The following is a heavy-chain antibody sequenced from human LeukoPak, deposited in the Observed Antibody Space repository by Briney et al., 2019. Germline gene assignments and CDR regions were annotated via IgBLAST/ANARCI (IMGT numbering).Heavy chain of an antibody. CDR3: ARKRTAKAFDI. J-gene: IGHJ3*02. Sequence: GGSLRLSCAASGFTFSSYWMSWVRQAPGKGLEWVANIKQDGSEKYYVDSVKGRFTISRDNAKNSLYLQMNSLRAEDTAAYYCARKRTAKAFDIWGQGTMVTVSS. CDR1: GFTFSSYW. V-gene: IGHV3-7*01. CDR2: IKQDGSEK. D-gene: IGHD2-21*02.